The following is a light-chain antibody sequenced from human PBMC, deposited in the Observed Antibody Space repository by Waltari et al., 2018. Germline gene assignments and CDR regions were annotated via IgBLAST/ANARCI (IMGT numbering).Light chain of an antibody. Sequence: EIVLTQSPGTLSLSPGERVTLSCRASQGVGRSLAWYQQKPGQAPRLLIYDAFTRATGIADRFSGSGSGTDFSLTISRLDPEDFAVYYCQMYVRLPATFGQGTKVEIK. CDR1: QGVGRS. J-gene: IGKJ1*01. CDR2: DAF. V-gene: IGKV3-20*01. CDR3: QMYVRLPAT.